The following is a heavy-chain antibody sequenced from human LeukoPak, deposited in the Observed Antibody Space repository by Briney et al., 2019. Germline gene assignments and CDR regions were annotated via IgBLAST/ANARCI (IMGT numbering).Heavy chain of an antibody. J-gene: IGHJ4*02. Sequence: AGGSLRLSCAASGFTFSSYAMSWVRQAPGKGLERVSAISGSGGSTYYADSVKGRSTISRDNSKNTLYLQMNSLRAEDTAVYYCARVWVTTRGYFDYWGQGTLVTVSS. CDR1: GFTFSSYA. V-gene: IGHV3-23*01. CDR2: ISGSGGST. D-gene: IGHD2-21*02. CDR3: ARVWVTTRGYFDY.